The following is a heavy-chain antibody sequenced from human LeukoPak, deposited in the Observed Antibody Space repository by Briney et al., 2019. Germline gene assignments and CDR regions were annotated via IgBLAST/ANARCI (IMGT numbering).Heavy chain of an antibody. J-gene: IGHJ4*02. CDR3: ARGPAYSSGWYDY. D-gene: IGHD6-19*01. V-gene: IGHV4-34*01. CDR2: INHSGST. Sequence: PSETLSLTCAVYGGSFSGYYWSWIRQPPGKELEWIGEINHSGSTNYNPSLKSRVTISVDTSKNQFSLKLSSVTAADTAVYYCARGPAYSSGWYDYWGQGTLVTVSS. CDR1: GGSFSGYY.